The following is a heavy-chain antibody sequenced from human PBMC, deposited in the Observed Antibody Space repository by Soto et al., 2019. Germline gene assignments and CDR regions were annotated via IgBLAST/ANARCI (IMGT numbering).Heavy chain of an antibody. CDR3: ARGDSTDCSNGVCSFFYYYGMDV. J-gene: IGHJ6*02. CDR2: INPKSGGT. Sequence: ASVKVSCKASGYSFTDYHIHWVRQAPGQGLEWLGRINPKSGGTSTAQKFQGWVTMTTDTSISTASMELTRLTSDDTAIYYCARGDSTDCSNGVCSFFYYYGMDVWGQGTTVTVSS. CDR1: GYSFTDYH. D-gene: IGHD2-8*01. V-gene: IGHV1-2*04.